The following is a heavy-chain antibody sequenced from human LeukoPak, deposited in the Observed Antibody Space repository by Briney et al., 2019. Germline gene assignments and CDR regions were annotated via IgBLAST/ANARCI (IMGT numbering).Heavy chain of an antibody. CDR2: IYSGGNT. CDR3: ARGSVITFGGVTQTGGNWFDP. V-gene: IGHV4-4*07. D-gene: IGHD3-16*01. J-gene: IGHJ5*02. Sequence: PSETLSLTCTVSGGSISSYYWSWIRQPAGKGLEWIGRIYSGGNTNYNPSLKSRVIMSVDTSKNQFSLKLSSVTAADTAVYYCARGSVITFGGVTQTGGNWFDPWGQGTLVTVSS. CDR1: GGSISSYY.